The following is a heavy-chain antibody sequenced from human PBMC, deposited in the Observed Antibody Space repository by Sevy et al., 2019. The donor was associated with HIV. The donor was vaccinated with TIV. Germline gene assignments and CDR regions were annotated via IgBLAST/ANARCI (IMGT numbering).Heavy chain of an antibody. D-gene: IGHD1-26*01. CDR2: FDPEDGET. J-gene: IGHJ5*02. CDR3: ATKGYSGIEGWFDP. CDR1: GYTLTELS. Sequence: ASVKVSCKVSGYTLTELSMHWVRQAPGKGLEWMGGFDPEDGETIYAQKFQGRVTMTEDTSTDTAYMELSSLRSEDTAVYYCATKGYSGIEGWFDPWGQGTLVTVSS. V-gene: IGHV1-24*01.